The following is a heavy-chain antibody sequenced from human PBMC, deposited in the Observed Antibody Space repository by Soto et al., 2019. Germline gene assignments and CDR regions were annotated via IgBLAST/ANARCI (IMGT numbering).Heavy chain of an antibody. Sequence: ASVKVSCKASGYSFTSNAITWARQAPGQGLEWMGWISTYSGDANYAQKFQGRVTMTTDTSTNTAYMELRSLRSDDTAVYYCARVCGSYKAPTGGAGFDPPGQGPPVTVSS. CDR2: ISTYSGDA. CDR3: ARVCGSYKAPTGGAGFDP. D-gene: IGHD3-16*01. J-gene: IGHJ5*02. V-gene: IGHV1-18*04. CDR1: GYSFTSNA.